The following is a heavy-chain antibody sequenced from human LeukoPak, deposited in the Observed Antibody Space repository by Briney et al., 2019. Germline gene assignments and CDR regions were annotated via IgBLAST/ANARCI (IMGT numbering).Heavy chain of an antibody. CDR3: VLVVAKTLFDY. V-gene: IGHV3-66*02. CDR2: IYSGGST. D-gene: IGHD3-22*01. Sequence: GGSLRLSCAASGFIVSSNYMSWVRQAPGKGLEWVSVIYSGGSTYYADSVKGRFTISRDNSKNTLYLQMNSLRAEDTAVYYCVLVVAKTLFDYWGQGTLVTVSS. CDR1: GFIVSSNY. J-gene: IGHJ4*02.